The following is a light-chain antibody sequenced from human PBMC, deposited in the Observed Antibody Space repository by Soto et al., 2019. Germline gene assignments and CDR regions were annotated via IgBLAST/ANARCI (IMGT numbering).Light chain of an antibody. CDR1: QSVSNDF. J-gene: IGKJ2*01. CDR3: QQYGSSPKT. CDR2: GAS. Sequence: EIVLTQSPGTLSLSPGERATLSCRATQSVSNDFLAWYQQKPGQAPRLLIYGASSRATGIPDRFSGGGSGTDFTLTISRLEPEDFVVYYCQQYGSSPKTFGQGTKLEIK. V-gene: IGKV3-20*01.